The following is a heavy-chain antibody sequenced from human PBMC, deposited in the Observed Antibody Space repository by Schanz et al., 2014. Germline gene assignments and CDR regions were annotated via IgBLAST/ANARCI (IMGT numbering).Heavy chain of an antibody. D-gene: IGHD4-17*01. J-gene: IGHJ4*02. CDR2: ISPYNGNT. V-gene: IGHV1-18*01. CDR3: ARVVRSDYLSELDF. Sequence: QVQLVQSGAAVKKPGASVKVSCKASGYFFSSYGISWVRQAPGQGLEWMGWISPYNGNTKYAEKLEDRVTMTTDISTSTAYRQLRSLTSDDTAVYYCARVVRSDYLSELDFGGQGTQVIVSS. CDR1: GYFFSSYG.